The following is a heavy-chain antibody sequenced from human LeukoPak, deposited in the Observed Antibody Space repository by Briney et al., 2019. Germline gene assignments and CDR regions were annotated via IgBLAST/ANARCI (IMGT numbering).Heavy chain of an antibody. CDR1: GFTFSGFA. V-gene: IGHV3-30*04. J-gene: IGHJ4*02. D-gene: IGHD2-21*01. CDR3: ARDPLGDSTYYFDY. Sequence: PGGSLRLSCAASGFTFSGFAMHWVRQAPGKGLEWVAVISYDGSNGYYADSVKGRFTISRDNSKNTLYLQMNSLRAEDTAVYYCARDPLGDSTYYFDYWGQGALVTVSS. CDR2: ISYDGSNG.